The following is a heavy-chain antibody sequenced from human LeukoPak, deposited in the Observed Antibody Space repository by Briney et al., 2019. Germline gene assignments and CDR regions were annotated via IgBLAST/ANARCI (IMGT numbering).Heavy chain of an antibody. J-gene: IGHJ4*02. D-gene: IGHD5-18*01. V-gene: IGHV3-21*04. CDR3: AKFPPSLVDTAMAFDY. CDR2: ISSSSSYI. Sequence: GGSLRLSCAASGFTFSSYSMNWVRQAPGKGLEWVSSISSSSSYIYYADSVKGRFTISRDNSKNTLYLQMNSLRAEDTAVYYCAKFPPSLVDTAMAFDYWGQGTLVTVSS. CDR1: GFTFSSYS.